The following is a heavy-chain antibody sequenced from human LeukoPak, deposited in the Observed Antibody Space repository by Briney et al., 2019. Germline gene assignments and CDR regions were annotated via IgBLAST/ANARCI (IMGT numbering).Heavy chain of an antibody. CDR3: ARDQTPFY. J-gene: IGHJ4*02. Sequence: GGSLRLSCAASGFTFSSYGMHWVRQAPGKGLEWVAVISYDGSSNYYADSVKGRFTISRDNAKSSMWLQMNSLRDEDTAVYYCARDQTPFYWGQGSLVTVSS. CDR2: ISYDGSSN. V-gene: IGHV3-33*05. CDR1: GFTFSSYG. D-gene: IGHD2-15*01.